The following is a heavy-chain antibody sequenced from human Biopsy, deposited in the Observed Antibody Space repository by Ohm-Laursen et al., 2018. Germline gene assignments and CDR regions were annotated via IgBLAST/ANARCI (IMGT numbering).Heavy chain of an antibody. CDR3: ARATNSTGWPYYYFYGMDV. CDR2: IYYSGGT. D-gene: IGHD2/OR15-2a*01. V-gene: IGHV4-59*01. CDR1: GGSISSDY. Sequence: TLSLTCTVSGGSISSDYWSWIRQTPGKGLEWIGYIYYSGGTNYNPSLESRVTISVDTSKNQFSLRLNSVTAADTAVYYCARATNSTGWPYYYFYGMDVWGQGTTVTVSS. J-gene: IGHJ6*02.